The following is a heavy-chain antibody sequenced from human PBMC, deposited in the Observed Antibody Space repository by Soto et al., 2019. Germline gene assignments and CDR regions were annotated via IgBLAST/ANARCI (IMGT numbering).Heavy chain of an antibody. CDR3: ASGLSCWGRYRYVP. J-gene: IGHJ5*02. D-gene: IGHD3-16*02. CDR2: MNPNSGNT. V-gene: IGHV1-8*01. CDR1: GYTFTSYD. Sequence: QVQLVQSGAEVKKPGASVKVSCKASGYTFTSYDINWVRQATGQGLEWMGWMNPNSGNTGYAQKFQGRVTMTRNTSISTAYMELSSLRAEDTAVYDCASGLSCWGRYRYVPWGQGTLVTVSS.